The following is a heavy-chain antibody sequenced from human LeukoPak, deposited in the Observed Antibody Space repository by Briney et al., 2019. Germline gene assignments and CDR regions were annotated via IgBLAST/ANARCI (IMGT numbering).Heavy chain of an antibody. Sequence: GGSLRLSCAASGFTFDDYGMSWVRQAPGKGLEWVSGINWNGGSTGYADSVKGRFTISRDNAKNSLYLQMNSLRAEDMALYYCAKSEWELLSGALDYWGQGTLVTVSS. V-gene: IGHV3-20*04. CDR1: GFTFDDYG. CDR2: INWNGGST. CDR3: AKSEWELLSGALDY. J-gene: IGHJ4*02. D-gene: IGHD1-26*01.